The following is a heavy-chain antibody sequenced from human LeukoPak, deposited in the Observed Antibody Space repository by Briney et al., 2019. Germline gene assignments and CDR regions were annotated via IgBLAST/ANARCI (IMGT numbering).Heavy chain of an antibody. CDR3: AKVLVGTTCFEY. J-gene: IGHJ4*02. Sequence: GGSLRLSCAASGFTFSDYWLHWVRQAPGKGLVWVSRINTDGSTINYAGSVKGRFTISRDDAKNTLYLQMNSLRAEDTAVYYCAKVLVGTTCFEYWGQGTLVTVSS. D-gene: IGHD1-7*01. V-gene: IGHV3-74*01. CDR1: GFTFSDYW. CDR2: INTDGSTI.